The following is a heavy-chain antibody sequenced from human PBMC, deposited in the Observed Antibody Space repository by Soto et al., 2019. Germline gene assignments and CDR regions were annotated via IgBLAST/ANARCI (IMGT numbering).Heavy chain of an antibody. CDR1: GFTFSSYA. Sequence: EVQMLESGGGLVQPGGSLRLSCAASGFTFSSYAMSWVRQAPEKGQDWVSAISGSDGSTYYADSVKGRFTIARHDSKNTLYLQMNSLRAEDTAVDYCAKGPGMYSDFDNWGQGTLVTVSS. CDR3: AKGPGMYSDFDN. D-gene: IGHD2-8*01. CDR2: ISGSDGST. J-gene: IGHJ4*02. V-gene: IGHV3-23*01.